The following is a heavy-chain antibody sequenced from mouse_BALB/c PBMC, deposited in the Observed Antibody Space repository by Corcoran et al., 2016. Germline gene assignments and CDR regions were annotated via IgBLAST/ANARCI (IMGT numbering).Heavy chain of an antibody. J-gene: IGHJ1*01. D-gene: IGHD4-1*01. CDR1: DFKINDYH. CDR2: IDPANGNT. CDR3: ANWDLYFDV. V-gene: IGHV14-1*02. Sequence: EVKLQQSGVELVKTGALVKLSCKSSDFKINDYHMPWVKQRSEQCLEWIGRIDPANGNTKYDPKFQGKATITADTSSNTAYLQLSSLTSEDTAVDYCANWDLYFDVWGAGTTVTVSS.